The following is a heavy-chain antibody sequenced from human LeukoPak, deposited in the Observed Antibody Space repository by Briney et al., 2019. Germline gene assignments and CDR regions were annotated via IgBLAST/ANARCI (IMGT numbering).Heavy chain of an antibody. J-gene: IGHJ4*02. V-gene: IGHV3-49*03. CDR3: TREGCSGGSCSDDY. D-gene: IGHD2-15*01. CDR1: GFTFGDYA. Sequence: GGSLRLSCTASGFTFGDYAMSWFRQAPGKGLEWVGFIRSKAYGGTTEYAASVKGGFTISRDDSKSIAYLQMNSLKTEDTAVYYCTREGCSGGSCSDDYWGQGTLVTVSS. CDR2: IRSKAYGGTT.